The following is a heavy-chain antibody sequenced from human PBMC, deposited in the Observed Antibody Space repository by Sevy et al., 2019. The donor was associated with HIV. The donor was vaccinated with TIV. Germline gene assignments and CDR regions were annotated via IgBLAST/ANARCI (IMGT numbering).Heavy chain of an antibody. V-gene: IGHV4-59*13. CDR2: MSYSAFT. D-gene: IGHD1-1*01. J-gene: IGHJ4*02. CDR1: ADSINSYY. Sequence: SETLSLTCTVSADSINSYYYSWIRQPPGGGLEWIGFMSYSAFTNSNPSLKSRVTLSIVTSKNQISLKLTSVTPADTTIYFGASVQGACYFDHWGQGTLVTVSS. CDR3: ASVQGACYFDH.